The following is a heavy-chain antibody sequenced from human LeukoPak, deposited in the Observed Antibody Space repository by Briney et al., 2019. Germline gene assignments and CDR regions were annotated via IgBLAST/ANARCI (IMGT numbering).Heavy chain of an antibody. Sequence: PGGSLRLSCAASGFTFSSYAMSWVRQAPGKGLEWVANIKQDGSEKYYVDSVKGRFTISRDNAKNSLYLQMNSLRAEDTAVYYCARGPSAQVYDFWSGYYITPYGMDVWGQGTTVTVSS. V-gene: IGHV3-7*01. CDR1: GFTFSSYA. CDR3: ARGPSAQVYDFWSGYYITPYGMDV. J-gene: IGHJ6*02. D-gene: IGHD3-3*01. CDR2: IKQDGSEK.